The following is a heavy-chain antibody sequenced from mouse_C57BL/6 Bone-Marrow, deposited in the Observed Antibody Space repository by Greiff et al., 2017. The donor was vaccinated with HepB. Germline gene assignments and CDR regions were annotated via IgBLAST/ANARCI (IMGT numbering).Heavy chain of an antibody. J-gene: IGHJ2*01. D-gene: IGHD1-1*01. CDR2: IYPGSGNT. V-gene: IGHV1-76*01. Sequence: VQLQESGAELVRPGASVKLSCKASGYTFTDYYINWVKQRPGQGLEWIARIYPGSGNTYYNEKFKGKATLTAEKSSSTACMQHSSLTSEDSAVYFCARPPYEWGQGTTLTVSS. CDR1: GYTFTDYY. CDR3: ARPPYE.